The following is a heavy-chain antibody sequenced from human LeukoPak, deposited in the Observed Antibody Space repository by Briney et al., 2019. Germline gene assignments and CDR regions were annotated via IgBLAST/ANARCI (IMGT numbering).Heavy chain of an antibody. V-gene: IGHV3-23*01. Sequence: PGGSLRLSCAASGFTFSSYGMSWVRQAPGKGLEWVSAISGSGGSTYYADSVKGRFTISRDNSKNTLYLQMNSLRAEDTAVYYCAKVPYGDYVLNWFDPWGQGTLVTVSS. CDR2: ISGSGGST. CDR1: GFTFSSYG. J-gene: IGHJ5*02. CDR3: AKVPYGDYVLNWFDP. D-gene: IGHD4-17*01.